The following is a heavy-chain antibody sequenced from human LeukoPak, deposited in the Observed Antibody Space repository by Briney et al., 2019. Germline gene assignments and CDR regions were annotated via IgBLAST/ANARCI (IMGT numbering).Heavy chain of an antibody. J-gene: IGHJ4*02. Sequence: SETLSLTCTGSGGSISSSSYYWGWIRQPPGKGLEWIGSIDCSGSTYYNPSLKSLVTISVDTSKNQFSLKLSSVTAADTAVYYCARQTTYYDILTGYAPTLYFDYWGQGTLVTVSS. D-gene: IGHD3-9*01. CDR3: ARQTTYYDILTGYAPTLYFDY. CDR1: GGSISSSSYY. V-gene: IGHV4-39*01. CDR2: IDCSGST.